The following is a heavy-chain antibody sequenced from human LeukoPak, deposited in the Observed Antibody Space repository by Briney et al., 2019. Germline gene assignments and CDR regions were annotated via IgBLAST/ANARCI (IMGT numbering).Heavy chain of an antibody. Sequence: ASVKVSCKASGGTFISYAISWVRQAPGQGLEWMGGIIPIFGTANYAQKFQGRVTITADESTSTAYMELSSLRSEDTAVYYCARDGTSSVGASSTYAFDIWGQGTMVTVSS. J-gene: IGHJ3*02. D-gene: IGHD1-26*01. V-gene: IGHV1-69*01. CDR3: ARDGTSSVGASSTYAFDI. CDR2: IIPIFGTA. CDR1: GGTFISYA.